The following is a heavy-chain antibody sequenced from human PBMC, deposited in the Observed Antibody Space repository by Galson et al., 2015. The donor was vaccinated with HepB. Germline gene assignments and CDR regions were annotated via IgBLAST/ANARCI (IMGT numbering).Heavy chain of an antibody. J-gene: IGHJ4*02. CDR3: ARDASYCSTTSCYLDY. CDR2: ISSSGRTI. CDR1: GFTFSDYY. D-gene: IGHD2-2*01. V-gene: IGHV3-11*01. Sequence: SLRLSCAASGFTFSDYYMSWIRQAPGKGLEWVSYISSSGRTIYQADSVKGRFTISRDNAKNSLFLQMNSLRAEDTAVYYCARDASYCSTTSCYLDYWGQGTLVTVSS.